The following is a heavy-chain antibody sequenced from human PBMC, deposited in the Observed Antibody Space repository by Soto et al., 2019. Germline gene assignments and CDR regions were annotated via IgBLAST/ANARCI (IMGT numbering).Heavy chain of an antibody. V-gene: IGHV2-70*04. CDR3: ARISSSSWADAFDI. CDR2: IDWDDDK. J-gene: IGHJ3*02. D-gene: IGHD6-13*01. CDR1: GFSLSTSGMR. Sequence: SGPTLVNPTHTLTLTCTFSGFSLSTSGMRVSWIRQPPGKALEWLARIDWDDDKFYSTSLKTRLTISKDTSKNQVVPTMTNMDPVDTATYYCARISSSSWADAFDIWGQGTMVTVSS.